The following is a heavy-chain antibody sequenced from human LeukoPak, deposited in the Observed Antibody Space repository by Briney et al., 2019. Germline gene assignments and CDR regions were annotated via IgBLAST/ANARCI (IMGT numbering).Heavy chain of an antibody. CDR3: SGGRDIAVAGPGGYFDY. V-gene: IGHV3-11*01. Sequence: GGSLGLSCAASGFIFSDYHMSWIRQAPGKGLEWVSYISPGGDEVYFADSVKGRFTISRDNAKNSLFLQMSSLTAEDTAVYYCSGGRDIAVAGPGGYFDYWGQGSLVTVSS. D-gene: IGHD6-19*01. CDR2: ISPGGDEV. J-gene: IGHJ4*02. CDR1: GFIFSDYH.